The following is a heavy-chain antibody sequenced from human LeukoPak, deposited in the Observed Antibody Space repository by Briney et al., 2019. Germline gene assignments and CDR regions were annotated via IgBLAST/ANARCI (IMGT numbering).Heavy chain of an antibody. D-gene: IGHD3-10*01. V-gene: IGHV3-7*01. CDR1: GLTIGNIW. J-gene: IGHJ4*02. CDR2: IKMEGSDR. Sequence: GGSLSLFCVASGLTIGNIWMSWLRQAPGKGREGVANIKMEGSDRNYVDSVKGRFTISRDNAENSLYLKLNSLRVEDMAVYYCARDYHGTGSHDYWGQGTLVTVSS. CDR3: ARDYHGTGSHDY.